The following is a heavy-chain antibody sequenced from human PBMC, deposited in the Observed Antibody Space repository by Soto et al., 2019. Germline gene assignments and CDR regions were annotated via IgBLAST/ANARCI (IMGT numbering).Heavy chain of an antibody. CDR1: GFTFSSYS. CDR2: ISSSSITI. J-gene: IGHJ4*02. CDR3: ARDWGFDIYGPGGGYFDY. D-gene: IGHD3-10*01. V-gene: IGHV3-48*02. Sequence: GGSLRLSCAASGFTFSSYSMNWVRQAPEKGLEWVSYISSSSITIYYADSVKGRFTISRDNAKNSLYLQMNSLRDEDTAVYYCARDWGFDIYGPGGGYFDYWGQGTLVTVSS.